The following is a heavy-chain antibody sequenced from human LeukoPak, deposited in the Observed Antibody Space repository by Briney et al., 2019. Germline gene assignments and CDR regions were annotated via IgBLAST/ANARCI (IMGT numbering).Heavy chain of an antibody. CDR1: GGIFSSYA. V-gene: IGHV7-4-1*02. CDR3: VRGTPTPGMDY. Sequence: ASVKVSCKASGGIFSSYAISWVRQAPGQGLEWMGNIDTTTGNPRYAQDFTGRFVFSLDTSVSTAYLQITSLKADDTAAYYCVRGTPTPGMDYWGQGTQVTVSS. D-gene: IGHD3-10*01. J-gene: IGHJ4*02. CDR2: IDTTTGNP.